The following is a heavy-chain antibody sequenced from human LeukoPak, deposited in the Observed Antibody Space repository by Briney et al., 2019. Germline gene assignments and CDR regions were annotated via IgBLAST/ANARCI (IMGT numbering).Heavy chain of an antibody. CDR1: GGSVSSGSYY. Sequence: SPSETLSLTCTVSGGSVSSGSYYWSWIRQPPGKGLEWIGYIYYSGSTNYNPSLKSRVTISVDTSKNQFSLKLSSVTAADTAVYYCAREVLGGYNNWFDPWGQGTLVTASS. J-gene: IGHJ5*02. CDR2: IYYSGST. CDR3: AREVLGGYNNWFDP. V-gene: IGHV4-61*01. D-gene: IGHD5-12*01.